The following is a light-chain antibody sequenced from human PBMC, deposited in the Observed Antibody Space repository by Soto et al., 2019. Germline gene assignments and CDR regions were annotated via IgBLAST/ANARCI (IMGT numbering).Light chain of an antibody. J-gene: IGKJ1*01. CDR1: QSLLHSNGYNY. Sequence: DIVMTQSPDSLAVSLGERATISCRSSQSLLHSNGYNYLDWYLQKPGQSPQLLIYLGSNRASGVPDRFSGSGSGTDFTLKISRVEAEDVGVYYCMQPLQSWTFGQGTKVEIK. CDR3: MQPLQSWT. V-gene: IGKV2-28*01. CDR2: LGS.